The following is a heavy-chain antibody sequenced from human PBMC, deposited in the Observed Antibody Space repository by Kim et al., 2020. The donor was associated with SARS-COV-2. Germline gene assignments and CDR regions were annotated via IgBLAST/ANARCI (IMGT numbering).Heavy chain of an antibody. CDR3: ARAENFPYDY. Sequence: GSTSSNPSLKSRVTISVDTSKNQFSLKLSSVTAADTAVYYCARAENFPYDYWGQGTLVTVSS. V-gene: IGHV4-39*01. CDR2: GST. J-gene: IGHJ4*02.